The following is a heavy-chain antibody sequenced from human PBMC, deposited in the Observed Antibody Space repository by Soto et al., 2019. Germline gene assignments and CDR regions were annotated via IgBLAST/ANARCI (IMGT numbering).Heavy chain of an antibody. D-gene: IGHD6-13*01. Sequence: GASVKVSCKASGYTFTSYAMHWVRQAPGQRLEWMGWINAGNGNTKYSQKFQGRVTITRDTSASTAHMELSSLRSEDTAVYYCARSFGVAAAGPFDYWGQGTLVTVSS. CDR3: ARSFGVAAAGPFDY. J-gene: IGHJ4*02. V-gene: IGHV1-3*01. CDR2: INAGNGNT. CDR1: GYTFTSYA.